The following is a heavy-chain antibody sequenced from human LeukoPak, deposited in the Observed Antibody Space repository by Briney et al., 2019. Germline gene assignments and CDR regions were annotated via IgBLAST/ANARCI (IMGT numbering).Heavy chain of an antibody. D-gene: IGHD4-17*01. CDR2: IYYSGST. CDR1: GGSISSSTYY. J-gene: IGHJ3*01. Sequence: SETLSLTCTVSGGSISSSTYYWGWIRQPPGKGLEWIGSIYYSGSTYNNPSLKSRVTIFVDTSKNEFSLKLSSVTATDTAVYYCARTYGDYDDAFDVWGQGTMVTVSS. V-gene: IGHV4-39*01. CDR3: ARTYGDYDDAFDV.